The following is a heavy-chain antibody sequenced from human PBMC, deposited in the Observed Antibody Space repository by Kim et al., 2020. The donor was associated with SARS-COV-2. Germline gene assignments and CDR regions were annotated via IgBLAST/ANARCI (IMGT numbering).Heavy chain of an antibody. CDR3: ARGPVHRFGESPYFDY. V-gene: IGHV4-34*01. J-gene: IGHJ4*02. D-gene: IGHD3-10*01. Sequence: SETLSLTCSIYAESFSGYNWNWIRQPPGEGLEWIGEINHSGSTNYNPSLKSRVTMSVDTSKNQFSLNLNSVTAADTAVYYCARGPVHRFGESPYFDYWGQGTLVTVSS. CDR2: INHSGST. CDR1: AESFSGYN.